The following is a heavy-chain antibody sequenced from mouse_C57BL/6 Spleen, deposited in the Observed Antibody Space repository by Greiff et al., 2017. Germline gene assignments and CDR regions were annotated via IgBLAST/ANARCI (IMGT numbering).Heavy chain of an antibody. CDR2: IDPSDSYT. Sequence: QVQLQQPGAELVMPGASVKLSCKASGYTFTSYWMHWVKQRPGQGLEWIGEIDPSDSYTNYNQKFKGKSTLTVDKSSSTAYMQLSSLTSEASAVYYCANWGLAYWGQGTLVTVSA. D-gene: IGHD4-1*01. CDR1: GYTFTSYW. CDR3: ANWGLAY. J-gene: IGHJ3*01. V-gene: IGHV1-69*01.